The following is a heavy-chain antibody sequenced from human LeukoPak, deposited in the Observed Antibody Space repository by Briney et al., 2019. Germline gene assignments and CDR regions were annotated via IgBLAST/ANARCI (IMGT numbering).Heavy chain of an antibody. J-gene: IGHJ6*02. D-gene: IGHD5/OR15-5a*01. CDR1: GGSISSNSYY. CDR2: IYYSGST. CDR3: ARSLSTRFLRFNYYYGMDV. Sequence: KPSETLSLTCTVSGGSISSNSYYWGWIRQPPGKGLEWIGSIYYSGSTNYNPSLKSRVTISVDTSKNQFSLKLSSVTAADTAVYYCARSLSTRFLRFNYYYGMDVWGQGTTVTVSS. V-gene: IGHV4-39*07.